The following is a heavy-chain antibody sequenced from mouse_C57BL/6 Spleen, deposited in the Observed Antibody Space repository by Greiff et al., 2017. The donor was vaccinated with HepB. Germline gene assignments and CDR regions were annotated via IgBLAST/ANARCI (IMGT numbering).Heavy chain of an antibody. CDR1: GFNIKDYY. V-gene: IGHV14-2*01. CDR2: IDPEDGET. J-gene: IGHJ4*01. Sequence: EVMLVESGAELVKPGASVKLSCTASGFNIKDYYMHWVKQRTEQGLEWIGRIDPEDGETKYAPKFQGKATITADTSSNTAYLQLSSLTSEDTAVYYCASLLWLRNYAMDYWGQGTSVTVSS. D-gene: IGHD2-9*01. CDR3: ASLLWLRNYAMDY.